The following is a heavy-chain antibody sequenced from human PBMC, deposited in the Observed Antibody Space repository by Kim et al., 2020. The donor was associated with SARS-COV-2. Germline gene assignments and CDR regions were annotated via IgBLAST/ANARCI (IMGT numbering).Heavy chain of an antibody. CDR1: GFTFSTYW. V-gene: IGHV3-7*05. D-gene: IGHD3-22*01. CDR2: IKQDGSER. CDR3: ARYYYDSNGLYYFDQ. J-gene: IGHJ4*02. Sequence: GGSLRLSCAASGFTFSTYWMSWVRQAPGKGLEWVANIKQDGSERNYVDSVKGRFTISRDNAKNSIYLQMNSLRAEDTAVYYCARYYYDSNGLYYFDQWGQGSLVTVSS.